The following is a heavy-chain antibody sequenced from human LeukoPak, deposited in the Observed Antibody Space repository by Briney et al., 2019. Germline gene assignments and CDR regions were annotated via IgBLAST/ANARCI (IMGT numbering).Heavy chain of an antibody. CDR3: ARVGDFWRGYYFDY. CDR1: GGSISSGSYY. D-gene: IGHD3-3*01. CDR2: IYTSGST. J-gene: IGHJ4*02. V-gene: IGHV4-61*02. Sequence: SETLSLTCTVSGGSISSGSYYWSWIRQPAGKGLEWIGRIYTSGSTNYNPSLKSRVTISVDTSKNQFSLKLSSVTAADTAVYYCARVGDFWRGYYFDYRGQGTLVTVSS.